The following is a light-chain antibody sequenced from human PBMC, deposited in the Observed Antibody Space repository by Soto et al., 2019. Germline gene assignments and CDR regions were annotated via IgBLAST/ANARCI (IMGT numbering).Light chain of an antibody. J-gene: IGLJ1*01. CDR3: VSYTTSASYV. V-gene: IGLV2-14*01. Sequence: VLTQPASVSGSPGQSITISCTGTSSDVGNYIFVSWYRQHPGKAPKLMIYDINNRPSGVSNRFSGSKSGNTASLTISGLQAEDEADYYCVSYTTSASYVFGNGTKVTVL. CDR2: DIN. CDR1: SSDVGNYIF.